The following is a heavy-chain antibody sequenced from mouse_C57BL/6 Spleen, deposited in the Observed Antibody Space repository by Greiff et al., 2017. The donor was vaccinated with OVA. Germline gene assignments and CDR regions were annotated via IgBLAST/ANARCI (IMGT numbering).Heavy chain of an antibody. Sequence: QVQLKQPGAELVKPGASVKLSCKASGYTFTSYWMHWVKQRPGQGLEWIGMIHPNSGSTNYNEKFKSKATLTVDKSSSTAYMQLSSLTSEDSAVYYCARGGDVVLAYWGQGTLVTVSA. CDR1: GYTFTSYW. CDR3: ARGGDVVLAY. CDR2: IHPNSGST. D-gene: IGHD1-1*02. J-gene: IGHJ3*01. V-gene: IGHV1-64*01.